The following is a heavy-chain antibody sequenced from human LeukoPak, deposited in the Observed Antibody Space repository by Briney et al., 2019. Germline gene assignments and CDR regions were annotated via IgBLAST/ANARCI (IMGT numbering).Heavy chain of an antibody. CDR3: ARGDYGDFRVFYTLFDY. J-gene: IGHJ4*02. CDR1: GYTFTNYW. D-gene: IGHD4-17*01. CDR2: MYPGDSDT. Sequence: GESLKISCKGSGYTFTNYWIGWVRQMPGKGLEWMGIMYPGDSDTRYSPSFQGQVTISADKSISTAYRQWSSLKASDTAMYYCARGDYGDFRVFYTLFDYWGQGTLVTVSS. V-gene: IGHV5-51*01.